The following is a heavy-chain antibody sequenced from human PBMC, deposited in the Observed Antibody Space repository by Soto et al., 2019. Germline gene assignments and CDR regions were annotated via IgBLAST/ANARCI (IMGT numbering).Heavy chain of an antibody. CDR2: ISYDGSNK. Sequence: GGSLRLSCAASGFTFSSYGMHWVRQAPGKGLEWVAVISYDGSNKYYADSVKGRFTISRDNSKNTLYLQMNSLRAEDTAVYYCAKDDRSSYSLRGLYSLDYCGQGTLVTVSS. J-gene: IGHJ4*02. CDR1: GFTFSSYG. V-gene: IGHV3-30*18. CDR3: AKDDRSSYSLRGLYSLDY. D-gene: IGHD6-6*01.